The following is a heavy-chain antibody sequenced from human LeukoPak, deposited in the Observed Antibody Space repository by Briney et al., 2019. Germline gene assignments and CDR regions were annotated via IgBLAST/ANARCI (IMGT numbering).Heavy chain of an antibody. V-gene: IGHV5-51*01. CDR3: ARHAMESISQYSPMDV. D-gene: IGHD2/OR15-2a*01. J-gene: IGHJ6*02. CDR2: IYPGDSDT. Sequence: PGESLKTSCKVSGYSFTTYWIGWARQMPGKGLEWMGIIYPGDSDTKYSPSFQGQVTISADKSISSAYLQWSSLKASDTGTYYCARHAMESISQYSPMDVWGQGTTVSVAS. CDR1: GYSFTTYW.